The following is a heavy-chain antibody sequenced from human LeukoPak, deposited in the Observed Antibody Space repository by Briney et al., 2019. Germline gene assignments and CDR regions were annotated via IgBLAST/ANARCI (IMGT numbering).Heavy chain of an antibody. D-gene: IGHD3-9*01. CDR3: ARDLSNKILTTYYDVFDL. CDR1: GFTLNSYW. J-gene: IGHJ3*01. Sequence: GGSLRLSCAASGFTLNSYWMTWVRQAPGEGLEWVANTRQDGGRTHYVDSVSGRFTVSRDNAKNSLYLQMNSLRAEDTAVYYCARDLSNKILTTYYDVFDLWGQGTMVTVSS. V-gene: IGHV3-7*03. CDR2: TRQDGGRT.